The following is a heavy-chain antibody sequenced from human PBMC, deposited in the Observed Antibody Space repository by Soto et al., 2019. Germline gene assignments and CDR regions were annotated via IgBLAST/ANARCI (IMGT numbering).Heavy chain of an antibody. CDR2: IWYDGSKK. Sequence: GGSLRLSCAASGLTFKNHGMHWVRQAPGKGLEWVAIIWYDGSKKYYADSVKDRFTISRDNSKNTLYLEMNSLRAEDTAVYYCAKGRSYYYYYGVDVWGQGTTVTVSS. CDR3: AKGRSYYYYYGVDV. J-gene: IGHJ6*02. CDR1: GLTFKNHG. V-gene: IGHV3-33*06.